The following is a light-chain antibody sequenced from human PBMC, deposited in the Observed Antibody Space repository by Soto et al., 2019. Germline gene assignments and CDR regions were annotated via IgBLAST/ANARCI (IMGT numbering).Light chain of an antibody. CDR2: DNN. CDR1: SSNIGSNS. J-gene: IGLJ2*01. V-gene: IGLV1-51*02. CDR3: GTWDSSLSAVV. Sequence: QSALTQPPSASGSPGHSVTISCTGTSSNIGSNSVSWYQQLPGTAPKLVIYDNNKRPSGIPDRFSGSKSGTSATLGITGLQTGDEADYYCGTWDSSLSAVVFGGGTKLTVL.